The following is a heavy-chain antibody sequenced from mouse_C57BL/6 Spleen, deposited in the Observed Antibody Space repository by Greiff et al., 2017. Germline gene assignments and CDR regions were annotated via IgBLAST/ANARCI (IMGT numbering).Heavy chain of an antibody. V-gene: IGHV1-54*01. CDR3: ARGGYSNYFDY. CDR2: INPGSGGT. J-gene: IGHJ2*01. Sequence: QVQLQQSGAELVRPGTSVKVSCKASGYAFTNYLIEWVKQRPGQGLEWIGVINPGSGGTNYNEKFKGKATLTADKSSSTAHLQLSSLTSEDSAVSFCARGGYSNYFDYWGQGTTLTVSS. D-gene: IGHD2-5*01. CDR1: GYAFTNYL.